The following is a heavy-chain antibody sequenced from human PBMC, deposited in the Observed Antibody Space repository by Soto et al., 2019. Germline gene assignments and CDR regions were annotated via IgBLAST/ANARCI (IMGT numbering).Heavy chain of an antibody. D-gene: IGHD3-22*01. CDR3: ARAPYYYDSSGYYYFDY. Sequence: QVQLQESGPGLMKPSETLSLTCTVSGGSVSSGSYYWSWIRQPPGKGLEWIGYIYYSGSTNYNPSLKSRVTISVDTSKNQFSLKLSSVTAADTAVYYCARAPYYYDSSGYYYFDYWGQGTLVTVSS. V-gene: IGHV4-61*01. CDR1: GGSVSSGSYY. CDR2: IYYSGST. J-gene: IGHJ4*02.